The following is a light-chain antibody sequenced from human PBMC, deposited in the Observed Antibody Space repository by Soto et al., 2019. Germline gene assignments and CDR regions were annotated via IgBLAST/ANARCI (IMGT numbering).Light chain of an antibody. CDR3: AAWDDRLRAVV. Sequence: QSVLTQSPSASGTPGQRVTISCSGSRSNIGTYTVNWYQQLPGTAPTLLIYRNHQRPSGVPDRFSGSKSGTSASLAISGPQSEDEADYYCAAWDDRLRAVVFGGGTQLTVL. V-gene: IGLV1-44*01. J-gene: IGLJ2*01. CDR1: RSNIGTYT. CDR2: RNH.